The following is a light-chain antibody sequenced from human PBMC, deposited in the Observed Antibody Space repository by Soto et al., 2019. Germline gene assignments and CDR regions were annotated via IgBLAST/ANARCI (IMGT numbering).Light chain of an antibody. CDR3: QQGHSFPWT. CDR1: QVISSW. Sequence: DIQMTQSPSSVSASVGDRVTITCRASQVISSWLAWYQQKPGKAPQLMIHAASSLQSGVPSRFSGSGSGTEFTLTISSLQPEDFATYYCQQGHSFPWTFGQGTKVEIK. J-gene: IGKJ1*01. CDR2: AAS. V-gene: IGKV1-12*01.